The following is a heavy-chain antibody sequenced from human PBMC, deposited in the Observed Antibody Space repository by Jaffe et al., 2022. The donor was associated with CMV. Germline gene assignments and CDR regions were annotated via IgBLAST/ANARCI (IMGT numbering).Heavy chain of an antibody. J-gene: IGHJ4*02. V-gene: IGHV4-34*01. CDR2: INHSGST. CDR3: ARGPYYYDSSGYYRPFDY. CDR1: GGSFSGYY. Sequence: QVQLQQWGAGLLKPSETLSLTCAVYGGSFSGYYWSWIRQPPGKGLEWIGEINHSGSTNYNPSLKSRVTISVDTSKNQFSLKLSSVTAADTAVYYCARGPYYYDSSGYYRPFDYWGQGTLVTVSS. D-gene: IGHD3-22*01.